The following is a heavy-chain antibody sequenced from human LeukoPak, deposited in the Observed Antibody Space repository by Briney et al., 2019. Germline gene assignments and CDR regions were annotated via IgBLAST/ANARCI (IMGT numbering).Heavy chain of an antibody. Sequence: PSETLSLTCTVSGGSIRSYDWSWIRQPPGKGLEWIGYIYYSGSTNYNPSLKSRVTISVDTSKNQFSLKLSSVTAADTAVYYCASALRAYSNGRGSTPYYFDYWGQGTLVTVSS. CDR1: GGSIRSYD. D-gene: IGHD5-18*01. CDR3: ASALRAYSNGRGSTPYYFDY. V-gene: IGHV4-59*01. J-gene: IGHJ4*02. CDR2: IYYSGST.